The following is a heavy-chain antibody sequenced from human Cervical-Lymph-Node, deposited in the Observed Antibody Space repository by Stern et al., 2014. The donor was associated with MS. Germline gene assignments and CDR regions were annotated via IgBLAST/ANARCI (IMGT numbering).Heavy chain of an antibody. J-gene: IGHJ4*02. V-gene: IGHV1-8*01. CDR2: MNPNSGNT. CDR3: ARGLVYTDSGGYR. CDR1: GYTFTSYD. D-gene: IGHD3-22*01. Sequence: QLQLQESGTEVKKPGASVKVSCKASGYTFTSYDINWVRQAPGQGLEWMGWMNPNSGNTAYAQKFQGRVTMTRNIATSTAYMELSSLTTEDTAMYYCARGLVYTDSGGYRWGPGTLVAVSS.